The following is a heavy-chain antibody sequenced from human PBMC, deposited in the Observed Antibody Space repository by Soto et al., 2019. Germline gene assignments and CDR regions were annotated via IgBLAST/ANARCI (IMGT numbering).Heavy chain of an antibody. V-gene: IGHV3-23*01. Sequence: GGSLRLSCAASGFTFSSYSMNWVRQAPGKGLEWISYISGSGGSTYYADSVKGRFTISRDNSKNTLYLQMNSLRAEDTAVYYCARELVVIRGYFDYWGQGTLVTVSS. D-gene: IGHD3-22*01. CDR2: ISGSGGST. J-gene: IGHJ4*02. CDR1: GFTFSSYS. CDR3: ARELVVIRGYFDY.